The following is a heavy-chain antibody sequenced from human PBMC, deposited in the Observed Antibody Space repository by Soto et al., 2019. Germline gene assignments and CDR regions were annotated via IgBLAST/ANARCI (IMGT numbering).Heavy chain of an antibody. V-gene: IGHV3-30-3*01. CDR3: ARDYYMYYDSSGYYRSPAH. Sequence: QVQLVESGGGVVQPGRSLRLSCAASGFTFSSYAMHWVRQAPGKGLEWVALISYDGSDKDYADSVKGRFTISRDNSRNTLFLQMNSLRAEDTAVYYCARDYYMYYDSSGYYRSPAHWGQGTLVTVSS. CDR2: ISYDGSDK. D-gene: IGHD3-22*01. J-gene: IGHJ4*02. CDR1: GFTFSSYA.